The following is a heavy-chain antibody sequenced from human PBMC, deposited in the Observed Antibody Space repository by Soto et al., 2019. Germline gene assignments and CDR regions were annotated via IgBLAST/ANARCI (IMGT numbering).Heavy chain of an antibody. V-gene: IGHV1-18*01. J-gene: IGHJ4*02. D-gene: IGHD2-15*01. CDR2: ISAYNGNT. Sequence: QVQLVQSGAEVKKPGASVKVSCKASGYTFTSYGISWVRQAPGQGLEWMGWISAYNGNTNYAQKLQGRVTMTTDTSTSTDYMELRSLRSDDTAVYYCARDGIGYCSGRSCHKDYWGQGTLVTVSS. CDR1: GYTFTSYG. CDR3: ARDGIGYCSGRSCHKDY.